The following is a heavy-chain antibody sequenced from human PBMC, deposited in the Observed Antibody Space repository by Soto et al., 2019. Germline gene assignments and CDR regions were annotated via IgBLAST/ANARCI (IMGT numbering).Heavy chain of an antibody. D-gene: IGHD3-10*01. CDR3: ARRWGEGRVDY. J-gene: IGHJ4*02. CDR2: IYHSGNT. Sequence: QVQLQESGPGLVKPSGTLSLTCAVSGGSISSSNWWSWVRQPPGKGLEWIGEIYHSGNTNYNPSLKGRVTMAEDKSRNQFSLKLSSVTAADTAVYYCARRWGEGRVDYWGQGTLVTVSS. CDR1: GGSISSSNW. V-gene: IGHV4-4*02.